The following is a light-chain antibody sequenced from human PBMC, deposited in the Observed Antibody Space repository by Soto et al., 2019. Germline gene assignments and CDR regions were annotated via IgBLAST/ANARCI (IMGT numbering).Light chain of an antibody. V-gene: IGKV1-27*01. CDR3: PKYTSAPGT. Sequence: DIQMTQSPSSLSTSVGDRVTITCRASQGISNYLAWYQQKPGKVPKLLIYAASTLQSGVPSRFSGSGSGTDFTLTISSLQPEDVTTYCPPKYTSAPGTLRQRTQVDIK. CDR1: QGISNY. CDR2: AAS. J-gene: IGKJ1*01.